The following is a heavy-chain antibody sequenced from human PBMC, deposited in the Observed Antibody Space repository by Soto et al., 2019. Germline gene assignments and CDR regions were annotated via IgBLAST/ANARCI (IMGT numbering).Heavy chain of an antibody. V-gene: IGHV3-30*18. D-gene: IGHD2-21*02. J-gene: IGHJ4*02. CDR3: AKDLGDSYFDY. CDR1: GFTFSSYG. Sequence: QVQLVESGGGVVQPGRSLRLSCAASGFTFSSYGMHWVRQAPGRGLEWVAVISYDGSNKYYADCVKGRFTISSDNSKNTLYLQLNSLIAEDTAVYYCAKDLGDSYFDYWGLVTLVTVSS. CDR2: ISYDGSNK.